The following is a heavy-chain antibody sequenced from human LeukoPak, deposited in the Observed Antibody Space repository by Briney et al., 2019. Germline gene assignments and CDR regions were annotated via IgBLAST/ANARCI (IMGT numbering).Heavy chain of an antibody. CDR3: ARGKGMPLVPYGSGSYYIAPRRYYFDY. CDR2: INHSGST. J-gene: IGHJ4*02. CDR1: GGSFSGYY. D-gene: IGHD3-10*01. Sequence: PSETLSLTCAVYGGSFSGYYWSWLRQPPGKGLEWLGEINHSGSTNYNPSLKSRVTISVDTSKNQFSLKLSSVTAADTAVYYCARGKGMPLVPYGSGSYYIAPRRYYFDYWGQGTLVTVSS. V-gene: IGHV4-34*01.